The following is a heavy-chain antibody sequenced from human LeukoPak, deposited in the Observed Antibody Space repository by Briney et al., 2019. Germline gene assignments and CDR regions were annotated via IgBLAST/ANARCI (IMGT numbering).Heavy chain of an antibody. J-gene: IGHJ4*02. D-gene: IGHD6-13*01. CDR2: ISGSGGST. CDR1: GFTFSSYA. CDR3: ARGPGVKGRSSSPDY. Sequence: PGGSLRPSCVASGFTFSSYAMSWVRQAPGKGLEWVSGISGSGGSTYYADSVKGRFTISRNHSKNTLYLQMNSLRAEDTAVYYCARGPGVKGRSSSPDYWGLGTLVTVSS. V-gene: IGHV3-23*01.